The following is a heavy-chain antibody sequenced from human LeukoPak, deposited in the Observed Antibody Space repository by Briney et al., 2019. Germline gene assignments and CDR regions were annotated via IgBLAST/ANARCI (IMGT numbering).Heavy chain of an antibody. D-gene: IGHD6-19*01. Sequence: SVKVSCKASGGTFSSYAISWVRQAPGQGLEWMGRIIPILGIANYAQKFQGRVTITADKSTSTACMELSSLRSEDTAVYYCARDSDSSGSSPYWGQGTLVTVSS. CDR3: ARDSDSSGSSPY. CDR1: GGTFSSYA. J-gene: IGHJ4*02. V-gene: IGHV1-69*04. CDR2: IIPILGIA.